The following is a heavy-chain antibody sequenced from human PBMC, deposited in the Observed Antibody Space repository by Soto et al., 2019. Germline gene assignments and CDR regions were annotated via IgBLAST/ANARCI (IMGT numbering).Heavy chain of an antibody. J-gene: IGHJ3*02. Sequence: EVQLVESGGGLVQPGGSLKLSCAASGFTVSGSAVHWVRQASGKGLEWVGRIRSKTNSYATAYAASVKGRFTISRDDSKNTAYLQMNSLKTEDTAVYYCTSHFGDLSFPRAFDIWGQGTMVTVSS. CDR2: IRSKTNSYAT. V-gene: IGHV3-73*01. CDR1: GFTVSGSA. CDR3: TSHFGDLSFPRAFDI. D-gene: IGHD3-16*02.